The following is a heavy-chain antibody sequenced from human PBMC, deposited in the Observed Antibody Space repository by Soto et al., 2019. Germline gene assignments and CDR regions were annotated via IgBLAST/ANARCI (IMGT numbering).Heavy chain of an antibody. D-gene: IGHD6-13*01. CDR3: ARDLYSSTLDY. J-gene: IGHJ4*02. CDR2: VWSDGSNK. Sequence: QVQLVESGGGVVQPGGSLRLSCVASGFTFTTYGIHWVRQAPGKGLEWVAVVWSDGSNKNYADSVKGRFTISRDNSKNPVYLQMTSLRGADTAVYNCARDLYSSTLDYWGQGTLFTVSS. CDR1: GFTFTTYG. V-gene: IGHV3-33*01.